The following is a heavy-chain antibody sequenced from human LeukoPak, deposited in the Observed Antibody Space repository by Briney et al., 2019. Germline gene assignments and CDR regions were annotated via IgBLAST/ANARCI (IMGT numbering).Heavy chain of an antibody. Sequence: GGSLRLSCAASGFTFSIYDLGWVRQAPGKGLECVSAIDRGVGSTYYADSVKGRFTISRDNSKNTLYLQMNSLRAEDTAVYYCAKSALITMIVVVISAFDIWGQGTMVTVSS. V-gene: IGHV3-23*01. J-gene: IGHJ3*02. D-gene: IGHD3-22*01. CDR2: IDRGVGST. CDR3: AKSALITMIVVVISAFDI. CDR1: GFTFSIYD.